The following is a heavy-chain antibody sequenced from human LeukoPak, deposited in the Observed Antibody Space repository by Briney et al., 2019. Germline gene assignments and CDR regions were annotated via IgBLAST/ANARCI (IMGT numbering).Heavy chain of an antibody. J-gene: IGHJ4*02. CDR2: IPYNGESK. CDR3: ARERAYCGGDCSSE. CDR1: GFTFSRYA. V-gene: IGHV3-30*04. D-gene: IGHD2-21*02. Sequence: GRSLRLSCAASGFTFSRYAIHWVRQAPGKGPEWVAVIPYNGESKYYADSVKGRFTISRDNSKNTLYLQMNSLRAEDTAVYYCARERAYCGGDCSSEWGQGTLVTVSS.